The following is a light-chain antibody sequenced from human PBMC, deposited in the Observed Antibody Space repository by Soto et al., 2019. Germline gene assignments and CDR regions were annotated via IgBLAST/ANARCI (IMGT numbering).Light chain of an antibody. J-gene: IGKJ5*01. V-gene: IGKV3-15*01. Sequence: EIVMTQSPATLSVSPGERATLSCRASQSVSSNLAWYQQKPGQAPRLLIYGASTRATGIPARFSGSGSGTEFTLTISSLQSEDFAVYYGQQYNNWPLTCGQGTRLEIK. CDR3: QQYNNWPLT. CDR1: QSVSSN. CDR2: GAS.